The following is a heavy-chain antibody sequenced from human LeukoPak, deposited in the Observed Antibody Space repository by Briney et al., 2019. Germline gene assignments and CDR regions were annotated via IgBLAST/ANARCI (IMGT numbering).Heavy chain of an antibody. J-gene: IGHJ6*03. CDR2: IYYSGST. V-gene: IGHV4-59*01. CDR1: GGSISSYY. D-gene: IGHD4-11*01. CDR3: ARYSNYGDYYYYYMDV. Sequence: SETLSLTCTVSGGSISSYYWSWIRQPPGKGLEWIGYIYYSGSTNYNPSLKSRVTISVDTSKNQFSLKLSSVTTADTAVYYCARYSNYGDYYYYYMDVWGKGTTVTVSS.